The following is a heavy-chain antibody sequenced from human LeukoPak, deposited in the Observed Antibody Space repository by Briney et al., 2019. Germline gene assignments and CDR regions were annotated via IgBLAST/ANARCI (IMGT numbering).Heavy chain of an antibody. CDR2: IWYDGSNK. D-gene: IGHD3-22*01. Sequence: PGRSLRLSCAASGFTFSSYGMHWVRQAPGKGLEWVAVIWYDGSNKYYADSAKGRFTISRDNSKKTLYLQMNSLRAEDTAVYYCAKELFHYYDSSGYPKGFDYWGQGTLVTVSS. J-gene: IGHJ4*02. CDR1: GFTFSSYG. CDR3: AKELFHYYDSSGYPKGFDY. V-gene: IGHV3-33*06.